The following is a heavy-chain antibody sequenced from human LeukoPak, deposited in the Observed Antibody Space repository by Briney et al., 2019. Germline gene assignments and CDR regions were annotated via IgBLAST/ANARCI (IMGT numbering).Heavy chain of an antibody. CDR3: ARVTLDVWGWKAFDI. V-gene: IGHV4-59*01. CDR2: IDYSGRT. J-gene: IGHJ3*02. Sequence: PSETLSLTCTVSGGSISSYYWSWIRQPPGKGLEWIGYIDYSGRTNYNPSLKSRVTISVDTSKSQFSLNLSSVTAADTAVYYCARVTLDVWGWKAFDIWGQGTMVTVSS. CDR1: GGSISSYY. D-gene: IGHD3-16*01.